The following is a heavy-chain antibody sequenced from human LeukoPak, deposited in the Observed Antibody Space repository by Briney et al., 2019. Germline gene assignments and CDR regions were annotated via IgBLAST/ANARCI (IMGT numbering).Heavy chain of an antibody. CDR3: ARDLGSTIDYGMDV. CDR2: IKQDGSEK. J-gene: IGHJ6*02. Sequence: GGSLRLSCAASGFTFSSYWMSWVRQASGKGLEWVANIKQDGSEKYYVDSVKGRFTISRDNAKNSLYLQMNSLRAEDTAVYYCARDLGSTIDYGMDVWGQGTTVTVSS. D-gene: IGHD2-2*01. V-gene: IGHV3-7*01. CDR1: GFTFSSYW.